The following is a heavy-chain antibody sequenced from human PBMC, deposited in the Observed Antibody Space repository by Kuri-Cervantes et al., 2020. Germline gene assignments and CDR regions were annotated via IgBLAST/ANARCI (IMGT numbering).Heavy chain of an antibody. CDR2: INPSGGST. V-gene: IGHV1-46*01. D-gene: IGHD6-13*01. CDR3: ARDIRQQLVPNDAFDI. Sequence: ASVKVSCKASGYTFTSYGISWVRQAPGQGLEWMGIINPSGGSTSYAQKFQGRVTMTRDTSTSTVYMELSSLRSEDTAVYYCARDIRQQLVPNDAFDIWGQGTMVTVSS. J-gene: IGHJ3*02. CDR1: GYTFTSYG.